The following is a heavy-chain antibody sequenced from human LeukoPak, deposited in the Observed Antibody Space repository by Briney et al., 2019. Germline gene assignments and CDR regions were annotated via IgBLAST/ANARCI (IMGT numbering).Heavy chain of an antibody. CDR1: GGSISGTNW. D-gene: IGHD1-26*01. CDR2: ISLAGQT. J-gene: IGHJ4*02. V-gene: IGHV4/OR15-8*02. Sequence: SETLSLTCGVSGGSISGTNWWRWVRQPPRQGLEGIGEISLAGQTNFNPSLNGRVTMSLDKSSNKFYLHLTSVTAADTATYFCSRESGPFCPFGYWGQGTLVIVSS. CDR3: SRESGPFCPFGY.